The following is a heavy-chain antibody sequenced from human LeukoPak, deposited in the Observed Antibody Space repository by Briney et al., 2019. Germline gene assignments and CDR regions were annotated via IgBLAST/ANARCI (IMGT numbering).Heavy chain of an antibody. Sequence: PGGSLRLSCAVSGFTFSSYAMSWVRQAPGKGLEWVSTISGSGVGTFYADSVKGRFTISRGNSKYTLYLQMNSLRAEDTAVYYCAKDSSSSGVDFDYWGQGTLVTVSS. D-gene: IGHD6-6*01. V-gene: IGHV3-23*01. CDR2: ISGSGVGT. J-gene: IGHJ4*02. CDR3: AKDSSSSGVDFDY. CDR1: GFTFSSYA.